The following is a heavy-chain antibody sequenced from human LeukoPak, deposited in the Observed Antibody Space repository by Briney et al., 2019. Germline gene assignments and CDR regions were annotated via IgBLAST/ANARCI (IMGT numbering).Heavy chain of an antibody. CDR1: GYTFTRYG. D-gene: IGHD3-22*01. CDR2: ISAYNGNT. Sequence: ASVKVSCTASGYTFTRYGISWVRQAPGQGLEWMGWISAYNGNTNYAQKLQGRVTMTTDTSTSTAYMELRSLRSDDTAVYYCARVANWAYYDSIPLYFDYWGQGTLVTVSS. V-gene: IGHV1-18*01. J-gene: IGHJ4*02. CDR3: ARVANWAYYDSIPLYFDY.